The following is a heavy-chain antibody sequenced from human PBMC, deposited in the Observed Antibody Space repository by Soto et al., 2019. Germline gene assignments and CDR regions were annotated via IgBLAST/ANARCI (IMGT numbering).Heavy chain of an antibody. CDR1: GFTFGSSA. CDR2: IVVASGYS. CDR3: AAEVTGVAGDFDH. Sequence: LVQSGPDVKKPGTSVKVSCKTSGFTFGSSAVQWVRQVRGQRLEWIGWIVVASGYSNVAQKFQDRVSLTRDLSTNTAFMELSSLTSEDSAMYYCAAEVTGVAGDFDHWGQGTLVSVSS. J-gene: IGHJ4*02. V-gene: IGHV1-58*01. D-gene: IGHD6-19*01.